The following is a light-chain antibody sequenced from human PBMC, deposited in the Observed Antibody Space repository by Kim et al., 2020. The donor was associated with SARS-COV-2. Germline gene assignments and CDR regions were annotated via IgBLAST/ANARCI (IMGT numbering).Light chain of an antibody. Sequence: SSELTQDPAVSVALGQTVTVTCQGDSLRTYYATWYQQRPGQAPVLVVSGKNTRPSGIPDRFSGSTSGNAASVTITGAQAEDEAVYFCSPRDSCGSHLVFGGGTRLTVL. V-gene: IGLV3-19*01. CDR1: SLRTYY. J-gene: IGLJ2*01. CDR2: GKN. CDR3: SPRDSCGSHLV.